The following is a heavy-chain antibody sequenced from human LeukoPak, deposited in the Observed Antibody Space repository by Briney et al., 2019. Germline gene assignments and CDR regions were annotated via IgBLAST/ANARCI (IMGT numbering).Heavy chain of an antibody. CDR3: ARDREAYCGGDCYSPLDY. V-gene: IGHV3-74*01. CDR1: GLTFSSHW. Sequence: GGSLRLSCAASGLTFSSHWMHWVRQAPGKGLVWVSRITNDGSSTTYADSVKGRFTISRDNAKNMLYLQVNSLRAEDTAVYYCARDREAYCGGDCYSPLDYWGQGTLVTVSS. J-gene: IGHJ4*02. CDR2: ITNDGSST. D-gene: IGHD2-21*02.